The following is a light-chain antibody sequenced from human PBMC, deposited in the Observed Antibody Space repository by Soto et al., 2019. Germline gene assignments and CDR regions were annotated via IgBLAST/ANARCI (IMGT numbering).Light chain of an antibody. J-gene: IGLJ3*02. CDR1: NSNIGAGSD. V-gene: IGLV1-40*01. CDR3: QSSDSCLRTWV. CDR2: GNN. Sequence: QSVLTQPPSVSGAPGQRVTISCSGSNSNIGAGSDVHWYQQLPGTAPKLLIFGNNNRPSGVPDRFSGYKSGTSASLAITGLQAEDEADYSCQSSDSCLRTWVFGGVPKVTVL.